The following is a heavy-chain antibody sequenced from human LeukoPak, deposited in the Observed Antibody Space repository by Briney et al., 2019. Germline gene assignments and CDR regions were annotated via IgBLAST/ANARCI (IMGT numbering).Heavy chain of an antibody. CDR2: ISAYNGNT. D-gene: IGHD2-2*01. CDR3: ARDPGERPADNYYYYGMDV. Sequence: ASVKVSCKASGYTFTSYGISWVRQAPGQGLEWMGWISAYNGNTNYAQKLQGRVTMTTDTSTSTAYMELGSLRSDDTAVYYCARDPGERPADNYYYYGMDVWGKGTTVTVSS. V-gene: IGHV1-18*04. CDR1: GYTFTSYG. J-gene: IGHJ6*04.